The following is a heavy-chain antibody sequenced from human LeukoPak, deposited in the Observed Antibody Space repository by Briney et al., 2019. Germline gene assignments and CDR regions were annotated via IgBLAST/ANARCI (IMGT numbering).Heavy chain of an antibody. CDR2: IYHSGST. CDR1: GGSFSGYY. D-gene: IGHD1-1*01. V-gene: IGHV4-34*01. CDR3: ARAGAYYYYGMDV. Sequence: SETLSLTCAVYGGSFSGYYWSWIRQPPGKGLEWIGYIYHSGSTYYNPSLKSRVTISVDRSKNQFSLKLSSVTAADTAVYYCARAGAYYYYGMDVWGQGTTVTVSS. J-gene: IGHJ6*02.